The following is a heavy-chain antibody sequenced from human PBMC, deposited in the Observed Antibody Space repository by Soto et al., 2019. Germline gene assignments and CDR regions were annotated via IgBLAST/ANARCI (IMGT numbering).Heavy chain of an antibody. CDR2: ISAYNANA. CDR1: GYTFRNFG. Sequence: QIQLLQSGAEVKKPGASVKVTCKASGYTFRNFGISWVRQAPGQGLEWMGWISAYNANANYAQKFQGRLTMTADTSTSTAYMELRSLRSDDTAVYSCARENSYFDCWGKGTLVTVSS. J-gene: IGHJ4*02. V-gene: IGHV1-18*01. CDR3: ARENSYFDC.